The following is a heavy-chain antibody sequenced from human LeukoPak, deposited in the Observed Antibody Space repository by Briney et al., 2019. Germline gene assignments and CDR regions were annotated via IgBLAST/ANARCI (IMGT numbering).Heavy chain of an antibody. CDR2: MNPKSGNT. Sequence: ASVKVSCKASGYTFSSYHINLVRQATGQGPEWMGWMNPKSGNTDYAQKFQGRVTITRNTSTSTAYMELNSLRSEDTAVYYCARSIPAAYWSLPHPPDYWGQGTLVTVSS. D-gene: IGHD2-2*01. CDR1: GYTFSSYH. CDR3: ARSIPAAYWSLPHPPDY. J-gene: IGHJ4*02. V-gene: IGHV1-8*03.